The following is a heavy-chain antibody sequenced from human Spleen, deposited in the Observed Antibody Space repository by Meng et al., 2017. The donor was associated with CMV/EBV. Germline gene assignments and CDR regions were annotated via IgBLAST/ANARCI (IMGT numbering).Heavy chain of an antibody. J-gene: IGHJ4*02. CDR2: IHSGGSST. CDR1: TFGRYA. V-gene: IGHV3-23*03. CDR3: AKGRELLWFGELASGLDY. D-gene: IGHD3-10*01. Sequence: TFGRYAMSWVRQAQGKGLEWVSVIHSGGSSTYSADSVKGRFTISRDNAKNTLSLQMKSLRAEDTAVYYCAKGRELLWFGELASGLDYWGQGTLVTVSS.